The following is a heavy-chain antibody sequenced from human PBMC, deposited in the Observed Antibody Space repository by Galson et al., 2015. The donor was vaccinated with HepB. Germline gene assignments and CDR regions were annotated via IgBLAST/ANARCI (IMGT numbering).Heavy chain of an antibody. Sequence: LRLSCAASGFTVSSNYMSWVRQAPGKGLEWVSVIYSGGSTYYADSVKGRFTISRDNSKNTLYLQMNSLRAEDTAVYYCAREIVGATTAAFDIWGQGTMVTVSS. D-gene: IGHD1-26*01. CDR3: AREIVGATTAAFDI. CDR1: GFTVSSNY. J-gene: IGHJ3*02. CDR2: IYSGGST. V-gene: IGHV3-66*01.